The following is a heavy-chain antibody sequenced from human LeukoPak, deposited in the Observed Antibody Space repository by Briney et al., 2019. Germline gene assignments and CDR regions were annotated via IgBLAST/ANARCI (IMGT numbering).Heavy chain of an antibody. D-gene: IGHD3-10*01. Sequence: GGPLRLSCAASGFTLSEAWMHWVRQAPGKGLVWVSRINNDGSTTRYADSVKGRFTISRDNAKNTLYLQMNSLRAEDTAVYYCARVSGPGMNEYFHLWGQGTLVTVSS. CDR2: INNDGSTT. J-gene: IGHJ1*01. V-gene: IGHV3-74*01. CDR1: GFTLSEAW. CDR3: ARVSGPGMNEYFHL.